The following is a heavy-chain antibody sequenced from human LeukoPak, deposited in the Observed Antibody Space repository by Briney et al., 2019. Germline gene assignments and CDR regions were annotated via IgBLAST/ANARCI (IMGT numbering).Heavy chain of an antibody. CDR1: GGSISSDNYY. Sequence: PSETLSLTCTVSGGSISSDNYYWGWIRQPPGKGLEWIGSIYYSGTTYYNPSLKSRVTISVDTSKNQFSLKLSSVTAADTALYYCAKHYMGSSYNHGLDCWGQGTLVTVSS. CDR3: AKHYMGSSYNHGLDC. J-gene: IGHJ4*02. D-gene: IGHD3-10*01. CDR2: IYYSGTT. V-gene: IGHV4-39*01.